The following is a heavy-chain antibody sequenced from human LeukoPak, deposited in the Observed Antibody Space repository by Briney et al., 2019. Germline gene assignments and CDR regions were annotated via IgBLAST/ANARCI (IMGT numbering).Heavy chain of an antibody. CDR3: ARGGYNYGSDY. J-gene: IGHJ4*02. CDR1: GFTVRTNH. CDR2: IYSGGST. Sequence: GGSLRLSCAVSGFTVRTNHMNWVRQAPMKGLEWVSAIYSGGSTQYAGSVKCRFTISRDNSKNTLYLQMNSLRAEDTAVYYCARGGYNYGSDYWGQGTPVTVSS. D-gene: IGHD5-18*01. V-gene: IGHV3-53*01.